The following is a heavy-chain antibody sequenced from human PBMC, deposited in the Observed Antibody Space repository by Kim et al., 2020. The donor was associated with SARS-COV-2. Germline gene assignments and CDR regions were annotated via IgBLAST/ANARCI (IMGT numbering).Heavy chain of an antibody. V-gene: IGHV4-34*01. CDR2: INHSGST. CDR3: ARGTRPPPHTYYYDSSGYSPFDY. Sequence: SETLSLTCAVYGGSFSGYYWSWIRQPPGKGLEWIGEINHSGSTNYNPSLKSRVTISVDTSKNQFSLKLSSVTAADTAVYYCARGTRPPPHTYYYDSSGYSPFDYWGQGTLVTVSS. D-gene: IGHD3-22*01. J-gene: IGHJ4*02. CDR1: GGSFSGYY.